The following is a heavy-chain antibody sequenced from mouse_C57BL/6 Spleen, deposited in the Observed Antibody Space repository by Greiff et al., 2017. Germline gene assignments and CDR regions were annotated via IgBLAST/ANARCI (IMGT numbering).Heavy chain of an antibody. CDR2: IYPRSGNT. D-gene: IGHD2-5*01. J-gene: IGHJ4*01. CDR3: AREDYSKDYYAMDY. Sequence: QVQLQQSGAELARPGASVKLSCKASGYTFTSYGISWVKQRTGQGLEWIGEIYPRSGNTYYNEKFKGKATLTADKSSSTAYMELRSLTSEDSAVYFCAREDYSKDYYAMDYWGQGTSVTVSS. CDR1: GYTFTSYG. V-gene: IGHV1-81*01.